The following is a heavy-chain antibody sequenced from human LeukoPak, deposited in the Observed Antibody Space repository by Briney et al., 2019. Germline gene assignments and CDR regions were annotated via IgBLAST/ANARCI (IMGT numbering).Heavy chain of an antibody. J-gene: IGHJ4*02. CDR2: ISWNSGSI. V-gene: IGHV3-9*01. CDR3: AKEAASVDTAMVTGQFDY. CDR1: GFTFDDYA. Sequence: PGGSLRLSCAASGFTFDDYAMHWVRQAPGKGLEWVSGISWNSGSIGYADSVKGRFTISRDNAKNSLYLQMNSLRAEDTALYYCAKEAASVDTAMVTGQFDYWGQGTLVTVSS. D-gene: IGHD5-18*01.